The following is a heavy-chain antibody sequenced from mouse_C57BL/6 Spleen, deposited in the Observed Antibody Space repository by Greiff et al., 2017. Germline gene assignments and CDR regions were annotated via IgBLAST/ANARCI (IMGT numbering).Heavy chain of an antibody. CDR3: ARDYGSSYWYFDV. J-gene: IGHJ1*03. CDR2: IRNKANGYTT. CDR1: GFTFTDYY. Sequence: EVQLVESGGGLVQPGGSLSLSCAASGFTFTDYYMSWVRQPPGKALEWLGFIRNKANGYTTEYSASVKGRFTIDRDNSQSILYLQMNALRAEDSATYYCARDYGSSYWYFDVWGTGTTVTVSS. D-gene: IGHD1-1*01. V-gene: IGHV7-3*01.